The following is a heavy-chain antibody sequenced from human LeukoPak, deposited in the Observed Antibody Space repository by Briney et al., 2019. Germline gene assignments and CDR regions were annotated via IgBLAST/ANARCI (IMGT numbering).Heavy chain of an antibody. J-gene: IGHJ4*02. V-gene: IGHV3-30*03. CDR2: ISYDGSNK. CDR1: GFTFSSYG. Sequence: GGSLRLSCAASGFTFSSYGMHWVRQAPGKGLEWVAVISYDGSNKYYADSVKGRFTISRDNSKNTLYLQMNSLRAEDTAVYYCARGRSYGDHSYYFDYWGQGTLVTVSS. CDR3: ARGRSYGDHSYYFDY. D-gene: IGHD4-17*01.